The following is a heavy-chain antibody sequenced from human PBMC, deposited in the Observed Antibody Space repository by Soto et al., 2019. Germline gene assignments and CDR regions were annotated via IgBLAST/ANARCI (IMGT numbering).Heavy chain of an antibody. J-gene: IGHJ5*02. D-gene: IGHD5-18*01. Sequence: LRLSCATSGFTFSTYAMSWVRQAPGKGLDWVSSIHSSGVTYYADSVKGRLTSSRDNSKNTLYLQLNSLRAEDTAVYYCVRFCVGSRPSYGYPLSLGQATLVTVLS. CDR1: GFTFSTYA. CDR2: IHSSGVT. V-gene: IGHV3-23*01. CDR3: VRFCVGSRPSYGYPLS.